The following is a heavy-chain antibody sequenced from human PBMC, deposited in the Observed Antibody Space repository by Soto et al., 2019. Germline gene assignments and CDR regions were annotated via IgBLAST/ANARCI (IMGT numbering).Heavy chain of an antibody. CDR2: ISYDGSNK. D-gene: IGHD3-3*01. Sequence: QVQLVESGGGVVQPGRSLRLSCAASGFTFSSYGMHWVHQAPGKGLEWVAVISYDGSNKYYADSVKGRFTISRDNSKNTLYLQMNSLRAEDTAVYYCAKDYRRYGVVIIYYFDYWGQGTLVTVSS. CDR3: AKDYRRYGVVIIYYFDY. J-gene: IGHJ4*02. V-gene: IGHV3-30*18. CDR1: GFTFSSYG.